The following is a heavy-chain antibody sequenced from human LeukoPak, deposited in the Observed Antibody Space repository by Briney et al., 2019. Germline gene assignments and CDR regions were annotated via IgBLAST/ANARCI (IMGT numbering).Heavy chain of an antibody. J-gene: IGHJ3*02. Sequence: ASVKVSCKASGYTFTGYYMNWVRQAPGQGLELMGRINPNTGGTNYAQNFQGSVTMTRDTSITTVYMELSRLRSDDTAVYYCARVGDGLNDGFDIWGQGTTVTVSS. CDR2: INPNTGGT. CDR3: ARVGDGLNDGFDI. V-gene: IGHV1-2*06. D-gene: IGHD5-24*01. CDR1: GYTFTGYY.